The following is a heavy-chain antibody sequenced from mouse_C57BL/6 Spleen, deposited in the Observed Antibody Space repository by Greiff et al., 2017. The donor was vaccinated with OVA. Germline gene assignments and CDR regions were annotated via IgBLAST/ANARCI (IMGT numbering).Heavy chain of an antibody. Sequence: QVHVKQSGAELVKPGASVKISCKASGYAFSSYWMNWVKQRPGKGLEWIGQIYPGDGDTNYNGKFKGKATLTADKSSSTAYMQLSSLTSEDSAVYFCARPDGYYLYWYFDVWGTGTTVTVSS. J-gene: IGHJ1*03. CDR3: ARPDGYYLYWYFDV. CDR1: GYAFSSYW. CDR2: IYPGDGDT. V-gene: IGHV1-80*01. D-gene: IGHD2-3*01.